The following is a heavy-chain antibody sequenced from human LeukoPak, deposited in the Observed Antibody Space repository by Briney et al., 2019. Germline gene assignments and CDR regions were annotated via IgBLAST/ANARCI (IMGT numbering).Heavy chain of an antibody. CDR2: ISYDGSNK. V-gene: IGHV3-30*01. D-gene: IGHD3-16*02. CDR1: GFTFSSYA. J-gene: IGHJ5*02. Sequence: PGGALRLSCAAPGFTFSSYAMHSGRQAPGEGLEWVAVISYDGSNKYYADSVKGRFTISRDNSKNTLYLQMNSLRAEDTAVYYCAGASPITFGGVIALRNWFDPWGRGTLVTVSS. CDR3: AGASPITFGGVIALRNWFDP.